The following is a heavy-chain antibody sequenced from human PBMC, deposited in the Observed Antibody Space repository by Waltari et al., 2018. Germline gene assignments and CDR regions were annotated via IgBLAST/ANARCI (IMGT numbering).Heavy chain of an antibody. CDR3: ARDPSSSGWYQDYYYYYGMDV. CDR2: ISSSSSTI. D-gene: IGHD6-19*01. Sequence: EVQLVESGGGLVQPGGSLRLSCAASGFTFSSYSMNWVRQAPGKGLEWVSYISSSSSTIYYADSGKGRFTISRDNAKNSLYLQMNSLRAEDTAVYYCARDPSSSGWYQDYYYYYGMDVWGQGTTVTVSS. V-gene: IGHV3-48*01. J-gene: IGHJ6*02. CDR1: GFTFSSYS.